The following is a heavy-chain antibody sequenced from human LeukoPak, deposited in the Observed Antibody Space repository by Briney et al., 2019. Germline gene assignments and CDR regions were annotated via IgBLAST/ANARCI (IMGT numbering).Heavy chain of an antibody. CDR2: IYSGGST. V-gene: IGHV3-66*01. D-gene: IGHD4-17*01. CDR3: ARVLSYGDYRGLDY. J-gene: IGHJ4*02. Sequence: GGSLRLSCAASGFTFSSYAMSWVRQAPGKGLEWVSVIYSGGSTYYADSVKGRFTLSRDNSKNTLYLQMNSLRAEDTAVYYCARVLSYGDYRGLDYWGQGTLVTVSS. CDR1: GFTFSSYA.